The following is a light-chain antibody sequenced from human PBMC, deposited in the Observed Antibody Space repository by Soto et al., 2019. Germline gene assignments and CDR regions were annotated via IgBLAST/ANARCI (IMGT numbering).Light chain of an antibody. CDR2: TAS. J-gene: IGKJ1*01. CDR1: QGISSY. V-gene: IGKV1-9*01. Sequence: DIQLTQNPSFLSASVGDRVTITCRASQGISSYLAWYQQKPGKAPKLLISTASTLQSGVPSRFSGSGSGTEFTLTISSLQPEDFATYYCQQLNNYPRTFGQGTKVDIK. CDR3: QQLNNYPRT.